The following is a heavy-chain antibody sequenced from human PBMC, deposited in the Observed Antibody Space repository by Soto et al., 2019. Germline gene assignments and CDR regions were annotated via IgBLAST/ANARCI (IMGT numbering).Heavy chain of an antibody. CDR3: VREDWHRFDS. CDR1: GFMFSPYW. D-gene: IGHD2-21*01. Sequence: EVQLVESGGGLFQPGVSLRLSCEASGFMFSPYWMSWVRQDPGKGLEWVATISGGASDKFYVDSVKGRFTISRDDAKNSVYLQLNSLRDEDTAVYYCVREDWHRFDSWGQGTLVTVSS. J-gene: IGHJ4*02. CDR2: ISGGASDK. V-gene: IGHV3-7*01.